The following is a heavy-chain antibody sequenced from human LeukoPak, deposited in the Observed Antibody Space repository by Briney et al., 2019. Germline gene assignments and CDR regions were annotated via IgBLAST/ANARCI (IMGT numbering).Heavy chain of an antibody. D-gene: IGHD6-25*01. J-gene: IGHJ4*02. Sequence: ASVKVSCKASGYTFTGYYMHWVRQAPGQGLEWMGWINPNSGGTNYAQNFQGRVTMTGDRSISTAYMELSRLRSDDTAVYYCARERTPGSGYGVDYWGQGTVVTISS. CDR1: GYTFTGYY. CDR2: INPNSGGT. CDR3: ARERTPGSGYGVDY. V-gene: IGHV1-2*02.